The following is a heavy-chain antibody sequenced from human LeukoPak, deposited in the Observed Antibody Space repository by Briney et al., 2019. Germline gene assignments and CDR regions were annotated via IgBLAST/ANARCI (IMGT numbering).Heavy chain of an antibody. D-gene: IGHD1-26*01. J-gene: IGHJ4*02. CDR1: GFTFPNYV. Sequence: GGSLRLSCAASGFTFPNYVMSWVRQAPGKGLEWVSAISGSGGNTYYADSVKGRFTISRDNSKNTLYLQMNSLRAEDTAVYYCAKGTYYSGSDYWGQGTLVTVSS. V-gene: IGHV3-23*01. CDR3: AKGTYYSGSDY. CDR2: ISGSGGNT.